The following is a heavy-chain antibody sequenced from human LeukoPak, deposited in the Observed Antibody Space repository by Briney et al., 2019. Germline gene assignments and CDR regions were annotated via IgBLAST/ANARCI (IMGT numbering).Heavy chain of an antibody. Sequence: GGSLRLSCAASGFTFSSYSMNWVRQAPGKGLEWVSSISSSSSYIYYADSVKGRFTISRDNAKNSLYLQMSSLRAEDTAVYYCARDPRHPPDGYWGQGTLVTVSS. CDR2: ISSSSSYI. J-gene: IGHJ4*02. CDR1: GFTFSSYS. D-gene: IGHD1-14*01. CDR3: ARDPRHPPDGY. V-gene: IGHV3-21*01.